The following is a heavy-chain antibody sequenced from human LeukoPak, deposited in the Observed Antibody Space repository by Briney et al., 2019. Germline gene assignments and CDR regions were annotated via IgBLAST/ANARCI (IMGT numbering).Heavy chain of an antibody. V-gene: IGHV1-2*02. CDR3: ARGFVDY. D-gene: IGHD6-6*01. CDR2: INPNSGGT. Sequence: WPSVKVSCKASGYTFTDYYVHWVRQAPGQGLEWMGWINPNSGGTDYAQKIQGTVTMTRDTSINTAYMELSRLTPDDTAVYFCARGFVDYWGQGTLLTVSS. CDR1: GYTFTDYY. J-gene: IGHJ4*02.